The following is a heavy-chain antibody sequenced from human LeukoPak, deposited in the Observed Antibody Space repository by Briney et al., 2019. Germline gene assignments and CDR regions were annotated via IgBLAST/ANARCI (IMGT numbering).Heavy chain of an antibody. J-gene: IGHJ4*02. D-gene: IGHD6-13*01. CDR3: VRVVTTSSGWYHFDN. Sequence: RGSLRLSCTASGFAITDHHMDWVRQAPGKGMGWVGRSQTTKPNSCTTEYAASVKGRFTISRDDSKNSLYLQLNSLKTEDTAVYYCVRVVTTSSGWYHFDNWGQGTLVTVSS. V-gene: IGHV3-72*01. CDR1: GFAITDHH. CDR2: SQTTKPNSCTT.